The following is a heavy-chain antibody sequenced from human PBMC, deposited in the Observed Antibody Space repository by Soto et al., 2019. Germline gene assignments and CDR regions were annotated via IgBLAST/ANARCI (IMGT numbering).Heavy chain of an antibody. J-gene: IGHJ4*02. CDR3: ARGSGDYDYVWGSYRYTGFDE. CDR1: GGSISSGGYY. V-gene: IGHV4-31*03. D-gene: IGHD3-16*02. CDR2: IYYSGST. Sequence: SETLSLTCTVSGGSISSGGYYWSWIRQHPGKGLEWIGYIYYSGSTYYNPSLKSRVTISVDTSKNQFSLKLSSVTAADTAVYYCARGSGDYDYVWGSYRYTGFDEWGQGTLVTVSS.